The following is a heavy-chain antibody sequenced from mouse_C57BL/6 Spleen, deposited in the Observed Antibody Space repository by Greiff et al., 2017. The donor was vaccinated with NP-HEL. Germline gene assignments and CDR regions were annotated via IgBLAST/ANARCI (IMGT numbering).Heavy chain of an antibody. CDR1: GYAFSSYW. D-gene: IGHD2-5*01. CDR2: IYPGDGDT. J-gene: IGHJ1*03. Sequence: VQLQQSGAELVKPGASVKISCKASGYAFSSYWMNWVKQRPGQGLEWIGQIYPGDGDTNYNGKFKGKATLTADKSSSTAYMQLSSLTSEYSAVYVCARSGSNKYFDVWGTGTTVTVSS. V-gene: IGHV1-80*01. CDR3: ARSGSNKYFDV.